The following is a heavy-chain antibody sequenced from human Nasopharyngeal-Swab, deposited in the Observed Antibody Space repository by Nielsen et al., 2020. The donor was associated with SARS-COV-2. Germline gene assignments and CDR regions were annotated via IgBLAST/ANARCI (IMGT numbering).Heavy chain of an antibody. V-gene: IGHV4-39*01. J-gene: IGHJ4*02. Sequence: WIRQPPGKGLEWIGSIYYSGSTYYNPSLKSRVTISVDTSKNQFSLKLSSVTAADTAAYYCARLSPEDGDYWGQGTLVTVSS. CDR2: IYYSGST. CDR3: ARLSPEDGDY. D-gene: IGHD3-10*01.